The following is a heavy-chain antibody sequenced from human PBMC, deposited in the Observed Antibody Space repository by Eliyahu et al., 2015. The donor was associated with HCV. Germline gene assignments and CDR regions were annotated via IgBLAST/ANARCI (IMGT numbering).Heavy chain of an antibody. CDR1: GFPFSSYA. D-gene: IGHD3-22*01. Sequence: EVQLLESGGGLVQPGGSLRLSCAASGFPFSSYAVSWVRQAPGKGLEWVSAISGSGSSTYYADSVKGRFTISRDNSKNTLYLQMNGLRAEDTAVFYCARESSVYFRLFDYWGQGTLVTVSS. CDR2: ISGSGSST. CDR3: ARESSVYFRLFDY. J-gene: IGHJ4*02. V-gene: IGHV3-23*01.